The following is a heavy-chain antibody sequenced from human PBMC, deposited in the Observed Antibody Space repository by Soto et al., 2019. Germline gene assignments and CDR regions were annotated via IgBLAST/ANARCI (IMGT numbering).Heavy chain of an antibody. J-gene: IGHJ4*02. CDR3: AKTPGAGRFLDY. Sequence: EVQLVESGGGLVQPGGSLRLSCAASGFTFSNSWMSWVRQAPGEGLEWVANIKQDGSEKYYGDSVKGRITISRDNAKNSLYLQLNSLRAEDTAVYCCAKTPGAGRFLDYWGQGTLVTVSS. CDR2: IKQDGSEK. V-gene: IGHV3-7*01. D-gene: IGHD6-19*01. CDR1: GFTFSNSW.